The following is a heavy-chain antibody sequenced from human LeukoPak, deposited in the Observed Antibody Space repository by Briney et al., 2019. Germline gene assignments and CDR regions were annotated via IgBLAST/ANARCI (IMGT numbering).Heavy chain of an antibody. CDR1: GGSFSGYY. CDR3: ARGVRRIDY. J-gene: IGHJ4*02. V-gene: IGHV4-34*01. Sequence: KPSETLSLTCAVYGGSFSGYYWSWIRQPPGKGLEWIGEINHSGSTNYNPSLKSRVTISVDTSENQFSLKLSSVTAADTAVYYCARGVRRIDYWGQGTLVTVSS. CDR2: INHSGST. D-gene: IGHD4-17*01.